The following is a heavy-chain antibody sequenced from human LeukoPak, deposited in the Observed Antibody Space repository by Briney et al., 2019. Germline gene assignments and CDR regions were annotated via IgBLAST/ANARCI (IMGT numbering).Heavy chain of an antibody. CDR3: VRDHYYSFDY. J-gene: IGHJ4*02. CDR1: GFTFSSYS. CDR2: ISSSSSAI. D-gene: IGHD2/OR15-2a*01. Sequence: PGGSLRLSCAASGFTFSSYSMNWVRQAPGKGLEWISYISSSSSAIYYADSVKGRSTISRDNAKNSLYLQMNSLRDEDTTVYYCVRDHYYSFDYWGLGTLVTVSS. V-gene: IGHV3-48*02.